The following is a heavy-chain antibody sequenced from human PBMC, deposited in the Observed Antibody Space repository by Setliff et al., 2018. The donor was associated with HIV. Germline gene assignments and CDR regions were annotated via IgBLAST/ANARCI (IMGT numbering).Heavy chain of an antibody. D-gene: IGHD3-22*01. V-gene: IGHV4-4*02. Sequence: SETLSLTFAVSGGSISSSNWWSWVRQPPGKGLEWIGEIYHSGITNYNPSLKSRVTISVDKSKNQFSLKLSSVTAADTAVYYCATTPTLDSSGQAFDYWGQGTLVTVSS. CDR3: ATTPTLDSSGQAFDY. CDR2: IYHSGIT. CDR1: GGSISSSNW. J-gene: IGHJ4*02.